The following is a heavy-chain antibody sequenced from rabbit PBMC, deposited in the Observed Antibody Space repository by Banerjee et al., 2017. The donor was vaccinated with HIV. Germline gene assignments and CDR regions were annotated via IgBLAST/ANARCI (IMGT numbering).Heavy chain of an antibody. Sequence: QEQLEESGGDLVKPEGSLTLTCKASGFSFSNKCVMCWVRQAPGKGLEWIACINTSSGNTVYASWAKGRFTIAKTSSTTVTLQMTSLTAADTASYFCARDGSGWGANFNLWGPGTLVTVS. D-gene: IGHD4-1*01. CDR3: ARDGSGWGANFNL. J-gene: IGHJ4*01. V-gene: IGHV1S45*01. CDR2: INTSSGNT. CDR1: GFSFSNKCV.